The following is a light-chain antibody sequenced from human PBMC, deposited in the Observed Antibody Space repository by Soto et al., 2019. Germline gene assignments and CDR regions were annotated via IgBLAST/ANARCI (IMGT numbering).Light chain of an antibody. CDR1: SSDVGSYNL. V-gene: IGLV2-23*01. CDR3: CSYAGSSTYVV. CDR2: EGS. Sequence: QSALTQPASVPGSPGQSITISCTGTSSDVGSYNLVSWYQQHPGKAPKLMIYEGSKRPSGVSNRFSGSKSGNTASLTICGLQAEDEADYYCCSYAGSSTYVVFGGGTKLTVL. J-gene: IGLJ2*01.